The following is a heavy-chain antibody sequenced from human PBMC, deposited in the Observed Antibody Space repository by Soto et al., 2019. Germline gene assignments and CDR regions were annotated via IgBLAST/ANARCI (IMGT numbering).Heavy chain of an antibody. CDR3: ARERSTYGSGSYYHYYYGMDV. CDR2: IIPIFGTA. D-gene: IGHD3-10*01. V-gene: IGHV1-69*01. J-gene: IGHJ6*02. Sequence: QVQLVQSGAEVKKPGSSVKVSCKASGGTFSSYAISWVRQAPGQGLEWMGGIIPIFGTANYAQKFQGRVTITADESTSTAYMELSSLRSEETAVYYCARERSTYGSGSYYHYYYGMDVWGQGTTVTVSS. CDR1: GGTFSSYA.